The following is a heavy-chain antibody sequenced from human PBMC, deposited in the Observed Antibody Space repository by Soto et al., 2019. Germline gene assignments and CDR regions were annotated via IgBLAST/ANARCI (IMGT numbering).Heavy chain of an antibody. CDR2: INPNSGGT. CDR1: GYTFTGYY. D-gene: IGHD6-13*01. V-gene: IGHV1-2*04. J-gene: IGHJ4*02. Sequence: QVQLVQSGAEVKKPGASVKVSCKASGYTFTGYYMHWVRQAPGKGLEWMGWINPNSGGTNYAQKFQGWVTMTRDTSISTGEIELSRLISDDTAVYYCASTPYSSSWYYFDCWGQGTLVTVSS. CDR3: ASTPYSSSWYYFDC.